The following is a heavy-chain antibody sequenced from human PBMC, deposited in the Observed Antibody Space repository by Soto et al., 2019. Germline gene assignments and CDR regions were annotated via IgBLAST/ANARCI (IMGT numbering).Heavy chain of an antibody. CDR2: ISGSGSNP. J-gene: IGHJ4*02. CDR1: GFTFSSYA. V-gene: IGHV3-23*01. Sequence: EVQVLESGGGLVQPGGSLRLSCAASGFTFSSYAMSWVRQAPGQGLEWVSAISGSGSNPYYADSVKGRFTISRDNSKNTLYLQMNSLLSEDTALDYCAKTASMTIRDGFDHWGQGTLVTVSS. CDR3: AKTASMTIRDGFDH. D-gene: IGHD4-17*01.